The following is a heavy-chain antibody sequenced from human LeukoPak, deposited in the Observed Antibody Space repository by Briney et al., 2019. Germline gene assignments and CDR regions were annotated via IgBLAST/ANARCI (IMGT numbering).Heavy chain of an antibody. J-gene: IGHJ5*02. Sequence: SETLSLTCTVSGGSISSFYLSWIRQPPGKGLEWIGYIYTSGSTKYNPSLKSRLTISVDTSKSQFFLKLSSVTAADTAVYYCARLGDFGDGRSWFDPWGQGTLVTVSS. D-gene: IGHD3-16*01. CDR1: GGSISSFY. CDR3: ARLGDFGDGRSWFDP. CDR2: IYTSGST. V-gene: IGHV4-4*09.